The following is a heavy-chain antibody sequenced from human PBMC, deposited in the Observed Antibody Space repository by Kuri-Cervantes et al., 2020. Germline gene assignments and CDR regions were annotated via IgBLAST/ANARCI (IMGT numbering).Heavy chain of an antibody. D-gene: IGHD3-22*01. CDR2: IIPIFGTA. CDR1: GGTFSSYA. V-gene: IGHV1-69*05. CDR3: ARDFPPRDSSGYYYVQGAFDI. Sequence: SVKVSCKASGGTFSSYAISWVRQAPGQGLEWMGGIIPIFGTANYAQKFQGRVTITTDESTSTAYMELRSLRSDDTAVYYCARDFPPRDSSGYYYVQGAFDIWGQGTMVTVSS. J-gene: IGHJ3*02.